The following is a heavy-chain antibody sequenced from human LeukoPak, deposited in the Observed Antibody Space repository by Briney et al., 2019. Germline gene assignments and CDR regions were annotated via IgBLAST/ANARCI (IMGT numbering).Heavy chain of an antibody. Sequence: ASVTVSCKASGYTFTSYGISWVRQAPGQGLEWMGWISAYNGNTRYAQKFQDRVTMTTDTSTSTAYMELRSLRSDDTAVYYCARESDHYFDPWGQGTLVTVSS. CDR3: ARESDHYFDP. J-gene: IGHJ5*02. CDR2: ISAYNGNT. D-gene: IGHD1-26*01. CDR1: GYTFTSYG. V-gene: IGHV1-18*01.